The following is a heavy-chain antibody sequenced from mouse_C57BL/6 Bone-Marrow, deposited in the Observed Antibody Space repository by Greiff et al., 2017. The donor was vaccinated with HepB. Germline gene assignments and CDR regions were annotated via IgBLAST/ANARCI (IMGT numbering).Heavy chain of an antibody. CDR1: GFSLSTFGMG. CDR3: ARMRSSPGNYEAMDY. J-gene: IGHJ4*01. Sequence: ESGPGILQPSQTLSLTCSFSGFSLSTFGMGVGWIRQPSGKGLEWLAHIWWDDDKYYNPALKSRLTISKDTSKNQVFLKIAHVDTADTATYYCARMRSSPGNYEAMDYWGQGTSVTVSS. D-gene: IGHD2-1*01. CDR2: IWWDDDK. V-gene: IGHV8-8*01.